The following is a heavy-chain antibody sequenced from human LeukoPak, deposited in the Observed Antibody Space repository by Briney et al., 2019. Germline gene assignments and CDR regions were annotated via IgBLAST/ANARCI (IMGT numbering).Heavy chain of an antibody. CDR3: ARDQHYYGSGIYYRRATSFDI. CDR2: ISVNNGYT. J-gene: IGHJ3*02. D-gene: IGHD3-10*01. Sequence: ASVNLCGKAAGYLVYSFGISWGRQAPGQRLKWWGWISVNNGYTNYAQKLQDRITMTRDTSTTTGYMELKSLISDDTAVYYCARDQHYYGSGIYYRRATSFDIWGQGTTVTVSS. CDR1: GYLVYSFG. V-gene: IGHV1-18*04.